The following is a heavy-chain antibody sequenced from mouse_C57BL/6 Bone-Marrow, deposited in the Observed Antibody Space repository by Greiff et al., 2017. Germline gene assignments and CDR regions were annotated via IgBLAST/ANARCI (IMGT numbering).Heavy chain of an antibody. D-gene: IGHD1-1*01. J-gene: IGHJ3*01. CDR2: IYPRSGNT. V-gene: IGHV1-81*01. CDR1: GYTFTSYG. CDR3: ARVRITTVVAPFAY. Sequence: QVQLQQSGAELARPGASVKLSCKASGYTFTSYGISWVKQRTGQGLEWIGEIYPRSGNTYYNEKFKGKATLTADKSSSTAYMELRSLTSEDSAVYFCARVRITTVVAPFAYWGQGTLVTVSA.